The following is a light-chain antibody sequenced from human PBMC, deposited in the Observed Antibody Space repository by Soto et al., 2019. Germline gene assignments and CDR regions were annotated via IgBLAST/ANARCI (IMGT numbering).Light chain of an antibody. Sequence: QSVLTQPASLSGSPGQSITISCTGTSSDVGAYNYVSWYQQHPGKVLKLLIYAVNNRPSGVSNRFSGSKSGNTASLTISGLQAEDEADYYCTSYTNSSTLVFGGGSKLTVL. CDR3: TSYTNSSTLV. J-gene: IGLJ3*02. CDR2: AVN. CDR1: SSDVGAYNY. V-gene: IGLV2-14*01.